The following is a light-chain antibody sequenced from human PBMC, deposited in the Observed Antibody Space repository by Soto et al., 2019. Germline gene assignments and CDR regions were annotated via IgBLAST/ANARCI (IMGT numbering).Light chain of an antibody. CDR2: RAS. V-gene: IGKV1-5*03. Sequence: DLQMTQSPSTLSASVGDRVTITCRASQSISSWLAWYQQKPGKAPKLLIHRASTLETGVPSRISGSGSGTDFTITISNLQPDDFATYYCQQYKSYSPYTFGQGTK. CDR1: QSISSW. J-gene: IGKJ2*01. CDR3: QQYKSYSPYT.